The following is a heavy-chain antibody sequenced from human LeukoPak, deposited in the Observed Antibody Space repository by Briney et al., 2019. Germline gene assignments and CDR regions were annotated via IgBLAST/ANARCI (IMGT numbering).Heavy chain of an antibody. V-gene: IGHV4-39*01. CDR1: GGSISSSSYY. CDR2: IYYSGST. Sequence: PSETLSLTCTVSGGSISSSSYYWGWIRQPPGKGLEWIGSIYYSGSTYYNPSLKSRVTISVDTSKNRFSLKLSSVTAADTAVYYCARHFTTVIDYWGQGTLVTVSP. J-gene: IGHJ4*02. CDR3: ARHFTTVIDY. D-gene: IGHD4-17*01.